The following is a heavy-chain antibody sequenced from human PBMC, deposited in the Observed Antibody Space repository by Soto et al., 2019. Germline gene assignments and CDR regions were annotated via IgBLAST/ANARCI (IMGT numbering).Heavy chain of an antibody. D-gene: IGHD6-13*01. V-gene: IGHV1-2*02. CDR2: INPNSGGT. J-gene: IGHJ4*02. CDR3: ARDSAAGTEYYFDY. Sequence: ASVKVSCKASGYTFTGYYMHWARQAPGQGLEWMGWINPNSGGTNYAQKFQGRVTMTRDTSISTAYMELSRLRSDDTAVYYCARDSAAGTEYYFDYWGQGTLVTVSS. CDR1: GYTFTGYY.